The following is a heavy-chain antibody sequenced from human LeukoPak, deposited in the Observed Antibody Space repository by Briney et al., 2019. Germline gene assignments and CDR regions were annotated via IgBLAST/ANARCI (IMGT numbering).Heavy chain of an antibody. V-gene: IGHV4-4*07. CDR2: IHTSVST. J-gene: IGHJ4*02. CDR1: GGSISSYY. CDR3: ARGGYSSSWPWDY. D-gene: IGHD6-13*01. Sequence: SETLSLTCTVSGGSISSYYWSSIRQPAGKGLEWIGRIHTSVSTNYNPSLKSRVTMSVDTSKNQFSLKLSSVTAADTAVYYCARGGYSSSWPWDYWGQGTLVTVSS.